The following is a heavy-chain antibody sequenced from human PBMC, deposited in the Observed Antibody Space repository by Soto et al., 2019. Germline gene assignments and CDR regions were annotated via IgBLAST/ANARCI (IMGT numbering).Heavy chain of an antibody. CDR1: GGTFSSYA. J-gene: IGHJ6*02. V-gene: IGHV1-69*13. CDR2: IIPIFGTA. D-gene: IGHD2-15*01. Sequence: SVKVSCKASGGTFSSYAISWVRQAPGQGLEWMGEIIPIFGTANYAQKFQGRVTITADESTSTAYMELSSLRSEDTAVYYCARGGGYCSGGSCYQERYYYYYGMDVWGQGTTVTVSS. CDR3: ARGGGYCSGGSCYQERYYYYYGMDV.